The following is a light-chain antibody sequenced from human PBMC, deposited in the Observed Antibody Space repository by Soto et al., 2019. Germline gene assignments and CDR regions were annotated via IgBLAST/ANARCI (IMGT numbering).Light chain of an antibody. J-gene: IGKJ2*01. CDR2: GAS. V-gene: IGKV3-15*01. CDR1: QSVSTN. Sequence: EIVMTQSPATLSVSPGERATLSCRASQSVSTNLAWYQQKPGQAPRLLMYGASTRANGIPARFSGSGSGTELTLTISSLQSEDFAVYYCQQYHNWPPYTFGQGTKLEIK. CDR3: QQYHNWPPYT.